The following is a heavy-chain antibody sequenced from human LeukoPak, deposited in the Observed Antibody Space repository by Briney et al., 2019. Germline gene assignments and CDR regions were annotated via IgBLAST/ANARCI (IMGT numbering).Heavy chain of an antibody. J-gene: IGHJ4*02. Sequence: ASVKVSCKASGYTFTGYYLHWVRQAPGQGLEWMGWINPNSGDTNYAQKFQGRVTMTRDTSISTAYMELSRLRSDDTAVYYCARDCDRSGYYCHWGQGTQVTVSS. V-gene: IGHV1-2*02. CDR3: ARDCDRSGYYCH. D-gene: IGHD3-22*01. CDR2: INPNSGDT. CDR1: GYTFTGYY.